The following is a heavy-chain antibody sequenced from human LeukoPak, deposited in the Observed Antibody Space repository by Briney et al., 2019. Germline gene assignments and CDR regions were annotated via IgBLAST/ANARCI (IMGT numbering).Heavy chain of an antibody. CDR3: ASQVRLERRYYYYYMDV. J-gene: IGHJ6*03. D-gene: IGHD1-1*01. Sequence: PSETLSLTCTVSGGSISSYYWSWIRQPPGKGLEWIGYIYYSGSTNYNPSLKSRVTISVDTSKNQFSLKLSSVTAADTAVYYCASQVRLERRYYYYYMDVWDKGATVTVSS. CDR2: IYYSGST. CDR1: GGSISSYY. V-gene: IGHV4-59*12.